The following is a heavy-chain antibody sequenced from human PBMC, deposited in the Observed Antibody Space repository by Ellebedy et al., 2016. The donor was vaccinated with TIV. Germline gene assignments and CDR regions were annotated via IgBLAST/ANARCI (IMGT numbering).Heavy chain of an antibody. J-gene: IGHJ4*02. V-gene: IGHV3-7*01. D-gene: IGHD3-22*01. Sequence: GESLKISCAAPGFNFSSYWMSWVRQAPGKGLEWVANIKQDGSEKYYVDSVKGRFTISRDNAKNSLYLQMNSLRAEDTAVYYSARVYDSIDYWGQGTLVTVSS. CDR2: IKQDGSEK. CDR1: GFNFSSYW. CDR3: ARVYDSIDY.